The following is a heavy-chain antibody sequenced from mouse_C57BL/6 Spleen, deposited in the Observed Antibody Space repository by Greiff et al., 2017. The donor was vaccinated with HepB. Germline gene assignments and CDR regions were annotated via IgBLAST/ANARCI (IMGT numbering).Heavy chain of an antibody. CDR3: ARSYDYDDYYAMDY. J-gene: IGHJ4*01. D-gene: IGHD2-4*01. CDR1: GYTFTSYG. CDR2: IYPRSGNT. V-gene: IGHV1-81*01. Sequence: VKLVESGAELARPGASVKLSCKASGYTFTSYGISWVKQRTGQGLEWIGEIYPRSGNTYYNEKFKGKATLTADKSSSTAYMELRSLTSEDSAVYFCARSYDYDDYYAMDYWGQGTSVTVSS.